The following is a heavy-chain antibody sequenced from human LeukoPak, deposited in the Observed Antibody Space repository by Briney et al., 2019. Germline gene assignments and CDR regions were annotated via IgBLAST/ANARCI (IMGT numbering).Heavy chain of an antibody. D-gene: IGHD3-22*01. CDR1: GGSFSGYY. CDR3: ARLFRGYYGPDY. V-gene: IGHV4-34*01. CDR2: INHSGST. J-gene: IGHJ4*02. Sequence: SETLSLTCAVYGGSFSGYYWSWIRQPPGKGLEWIGEINHSGSTNYNPSLKGRVTISVDTSKNQFSLKLSSVTAADTAVYYCARLFRGYYGPDYWGQGTLVTVSS.